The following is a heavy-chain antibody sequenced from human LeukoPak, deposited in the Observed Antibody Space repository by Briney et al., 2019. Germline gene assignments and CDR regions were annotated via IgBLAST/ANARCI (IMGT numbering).Heavy chain of an antibody. V-gene: IGHV4-30-4*01. CDR3: ASRGHSSGWYFFDY. CDR2: IYYSGST. J-gene: IGHJ4*02. Sequence: PSQTLSLTCTVSGGSISSGDYYWSWIRQLPGKGLEWIGYIYYSGSTYYNPSLKSRVTISVDTSKNQFSLKLSSVTAADTAVYYCASRGHSSGWYFFDYWGQGTLVTVSS. CDR1: GGSISSGDYY. D-gene: IGHD6-19*01.